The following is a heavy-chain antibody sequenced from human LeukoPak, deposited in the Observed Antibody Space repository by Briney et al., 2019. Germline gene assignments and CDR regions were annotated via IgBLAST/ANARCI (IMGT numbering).Heavy chain of an antibody. CDR2: INAGNGNT. V-gene: IGHV1-3*01. J-gene: IGHJ4*02. Sequence: GASVKVSCKASGYTFTSYAMHWVRQAPGQRLEWMGWINAGNGNTKYTQKFQGRVTITRDTSASTAYMELSSLRSEDTAVYYCARIYEDYYDSSGYYYGYWGQGTLVTVSS. CDR3: ARIYEDYYDSSGYYYGY. CDR1: GYTFTSYA. D-gene: IGHD3-22*01.